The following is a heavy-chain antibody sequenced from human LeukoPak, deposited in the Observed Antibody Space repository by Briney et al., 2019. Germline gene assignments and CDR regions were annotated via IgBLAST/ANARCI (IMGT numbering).Heavy chain of an antibody. D-gene: IGHD3-9*01. J-gene: IGHJ5*02. V-gene: IGHV4-61*01. CDR1: GGSVSSGSYY. CDR3: ARESDILTGYYPGEFDNWFDP. Sequence: PSETLSLTCTVSGGSVSSGSYYWSWIRQPPGKGLEWIGYIYYSGSTNYNPSLKSRVAISVDTSKNQFSLKLSPVTAADTAVYYCARESDILTGYYPGEFDNWFDPWGQGTLVTVSS. CDR2: IYYSGST.